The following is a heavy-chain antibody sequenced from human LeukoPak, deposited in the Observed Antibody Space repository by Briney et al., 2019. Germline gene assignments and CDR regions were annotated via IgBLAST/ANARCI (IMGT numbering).Heavy chain of an antibody. V-gene: IGHV3-48*02. J-gene: IGHJ4*02. CDR1: GFTFSSYS. Sequence: GGSLRLSCAASGFTFSSYSMNWVRQAPGKGLEWVSYIDGTGTDIYYADSVKGRFTISRDNAKNSLYLQINSLRDEDTAVYFCVRDPIGIYDFDYWGQGTLVTVSS. CDR3: VRDPIGIYDFDY. CDR2: IDGTGTDI. D-gene: IGHD5/OR15-5a*01.